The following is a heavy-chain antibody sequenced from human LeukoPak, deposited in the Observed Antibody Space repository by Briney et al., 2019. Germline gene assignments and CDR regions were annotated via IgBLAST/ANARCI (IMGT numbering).Heavy chain of an antibody. V-gene: IGHV1-18*01. CDR2: ISAYNGNT. CDR3: ARVWELGMRNWFDP. J-gene: IGHJ5*02. D-gene: IGHD7-27*01. CDR1: GYTFTSYG. Sequence: ASVKVSCKASGYTFTSYGISWVRQAPGQGLEWMGWISAYNGNTNYAQKPQGRVTMTTDTSTSTAYMELRSLRSDDTAVYYCARVWELGMRNWFDPWGQGTLVTVSS.